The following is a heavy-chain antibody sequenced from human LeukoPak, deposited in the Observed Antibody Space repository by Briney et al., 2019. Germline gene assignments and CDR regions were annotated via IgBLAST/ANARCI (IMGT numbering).Heavy chain of an antibody. CDR1: GFTFSSYA. CDR2: ISGSGGST. J-gene: IGHJ4*02. Sequence: PGGSLRLSCAASGFTFSSYAMSWVRQAPGKGLEWVSAISGSGGSTYYADSVKGRFTISRDNSKNTLYPQMNSLRAEDTAVYYCAKDRLRYTTTVTTYDYWGQGTLVTVSS. CDR3: AKDRLRYTTTVTTYDY. D-gene: IGHD4-17*01. V-gene: IGHV3-23*01.